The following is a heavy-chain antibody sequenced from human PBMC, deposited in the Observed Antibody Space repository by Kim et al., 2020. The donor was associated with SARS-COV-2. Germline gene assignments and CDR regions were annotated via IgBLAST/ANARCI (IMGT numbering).Heavy chain of an antibody. CDR2: INPNSGGT. J-gene: IGHJ5*02. Sequence: ASVKVSCKASGYTFTGYYMHWVRQAPGQGLEWMGWINPNSGGTNYAQKFQGRVTMTRDTSISTAYMELSRLRSDDTAVYYCARGSEAVGYNCFDPWGQGTLVTVSS. V-gene: IGHV1-2*02. CDR1: GYTFTGYY. D-gene: IGHD6-19*01. CDR3: ARGSEAVGYNCFDP.